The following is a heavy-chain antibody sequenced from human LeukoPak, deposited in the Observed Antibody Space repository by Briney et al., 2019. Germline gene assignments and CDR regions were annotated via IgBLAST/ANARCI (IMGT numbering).Heavy chain of an antibody. CDR3: ARYEYQLLARWFDP. CDR2: ISAYNGNT. J-gene: IGHJ5*02. V-gene: IGHV1-18*01. Sequence: GASVKVSCKPSGYTFTSYGISWVRQAPGQGLEWMGWISAYNGNTNYAQKLQGRVTMTTDTSTSTAYMELRSLRSDDAAVYYCARYEYQLLARWFDPWGQGTLVTVSS. CDR1: GYTFTSYG. D-gene: IGHD2-2*01.